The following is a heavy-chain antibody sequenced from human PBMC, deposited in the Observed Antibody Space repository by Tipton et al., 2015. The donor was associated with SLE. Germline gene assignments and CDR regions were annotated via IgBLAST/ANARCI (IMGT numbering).Heavy chain of an antibody. Sequence: TLSLTCTVSGEFITSYYWGWIRQPPGKGLEWIGYIYDSGSTYYNPSLKSRVTISVDTSKNQVSLNLRSVTAADTAVYYCARGGGLAVAGYWGQGTLVTVSS. J-gene: IGHJ4*02. CDR1: GEFITSYY. CDR3: ARGGGLAVAGY. V-gene: IGHV4-59*08. CDR2: IYDSGST. D-gene: IGHD6-19*01.